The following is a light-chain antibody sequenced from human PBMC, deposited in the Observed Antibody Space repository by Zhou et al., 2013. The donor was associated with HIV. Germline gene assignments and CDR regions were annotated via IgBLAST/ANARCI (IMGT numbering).Light chain of an antibody. V-gene: IGKV1-5*03. CDR3: QQYDSSSRCS. CDR1: QSINNW. J-gene: IGKJ2*04. Sequence: DIQMTQSPSTLSASVGDRVTITCRASQSINNWLAWYQQKPGEPPKLLIYKASNLETGVPSRFSGSGSGTDFTLTISSLQPDDFATYYCQQYDSSSRCSFGQGTKLEIK. CDR2: KAS.